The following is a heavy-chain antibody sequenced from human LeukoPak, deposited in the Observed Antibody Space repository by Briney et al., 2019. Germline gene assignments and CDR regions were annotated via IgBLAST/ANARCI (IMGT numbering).Heavy chain of an antibody. J-gene: IGHJ6*02. CDR1: GVTLTSYA. D-gene: IGHD2-15*01. CDR3: GRGPKAGGPHHDMDV. Sequence: GSSVKVSCKASGVTLTSYALSWVRQAPGQGLEWVGGIIPVFGTANYAQKFQGRATMTTDTSTSTAYMELRSLSSDDTAVYYCGRGPKAGGPHHDMDVWGRGTTVTVSS. V-gene: IGHV1-69*05. CDR2: IIPVFGTA.